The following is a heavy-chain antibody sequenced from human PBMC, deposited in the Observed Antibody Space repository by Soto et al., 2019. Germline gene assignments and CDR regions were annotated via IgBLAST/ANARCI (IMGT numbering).Heavy chain of an antibody. CDR2: INPNSGGT. CDR3: ARAISSGYYPFFDY. Sequence: ASVKVSCKTSGGTFSNDIITWVRQAPGQGLEWMGWINPNSGGTNYAQKFQGWVTMTRDTSISTAYMELSRLRSDDTAVYYCARAISSGYYPFFDYWGQGTLVTVSS. CDR1: GGTFSNDI. D-gene: IGHD3-22*01. V-gene: IGHV1-2*04. J-gene: IGHJ4*02.